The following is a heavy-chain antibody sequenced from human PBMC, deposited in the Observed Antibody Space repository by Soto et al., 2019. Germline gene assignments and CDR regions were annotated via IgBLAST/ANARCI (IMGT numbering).Heavy chain of an antibody. CDR2: IIPIFGTA. CDR3: AREEQQLAEVAYYYYGMDV. Sequence: GASVKVSCKASGGTFSSYAISWVRQAPGQGLEWMGGIIPIFGTANYAQKYQGRVTITADESTSTAYMELSSLRSDDTAVYYCAREEQQLAEVAYYYYGMDVWGQGTTVTVSS. J-gene: IGHJ6*02. CDR1: GGTFSSYA. V-gene: IGHV1-69*13. D-gene: IGHD6-13*01.